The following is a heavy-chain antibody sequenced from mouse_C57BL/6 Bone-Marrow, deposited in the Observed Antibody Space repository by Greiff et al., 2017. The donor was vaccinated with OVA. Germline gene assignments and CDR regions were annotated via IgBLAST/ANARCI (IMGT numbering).Heavy chain of an antibody. CDR3: ARGDY. Sequence: DVMLVESGGGLVQPGGSLKLSCAASGFTFSDYYMYWVRQTPEKRLEWVAYISNGGGSTYYPDTVKGRFTISRDNAKNTLYLQMSRLKSEDTAMYYCARGDYWGQGTTLTVSS. V-gene: IGHV5-12*01. J-gene: IGHJ2*01. CDR1: GFTFSDYY. CDR2: ISNGGGST.